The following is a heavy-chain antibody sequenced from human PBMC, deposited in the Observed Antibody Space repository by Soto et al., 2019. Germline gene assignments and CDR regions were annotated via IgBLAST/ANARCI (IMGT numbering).Heavy chain of an antibody. D-gene: IGHD3-10*01. CDR3: ARDKYTNYVYYIDL. J-gene: IGHJ5*02. CDR2: ITSSGGST. CDR1: GFTFRNYY. Sequence: LGLSCAASGFTFRNYYMTWMRQTPGKGLEWISTITSSGGSTYYAAPVKGRVTISRDNANNSLYLQMTGLRAEDTALYYCARDKYTNYVYYIDLWGQGTLVTVSS. V-gene: IGHV3-11*01.